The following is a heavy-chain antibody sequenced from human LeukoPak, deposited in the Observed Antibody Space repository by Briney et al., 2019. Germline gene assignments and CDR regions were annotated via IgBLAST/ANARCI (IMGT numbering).Heavy chain of an antibody. J-gene: IGHJ4*02. CDR2: IKEDGSEK. V-gene: IGHV3-7*01. Sequence: GGSLRLSCAASGFTFSNAWMSWVRQAPGKGLEWVANIKEDGSEKYYVDSVKGRFTISRDNAKNSPSLQVNSLSAEDTAVYYCARSRSGYYEDYWGQGTLVTVSS. D-gene: IGHD3-22*01. CDR1: GFTFSNAW. CDR3: ARSRSGYYEDY.